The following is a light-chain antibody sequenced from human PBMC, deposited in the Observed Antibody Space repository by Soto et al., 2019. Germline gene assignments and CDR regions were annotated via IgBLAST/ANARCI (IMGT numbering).Light chain of an antibody. V-gene: IGLV1-47*01. Sequence: QPVLTQPPSASGTPGQRVTISCSGSSSNIGSNYVYWYHQFPGSAPKLLIYRNDQRPSGVPDRFSGSKSGTSASLAISGPRSEDEADYYCAAWDDSLSAVVFGGGTKLTVL. CDR2: RND. CDR1: SSNIGSNY. J-gene: IGLJ2*01. CDR3: AAWDDSLSAVV.